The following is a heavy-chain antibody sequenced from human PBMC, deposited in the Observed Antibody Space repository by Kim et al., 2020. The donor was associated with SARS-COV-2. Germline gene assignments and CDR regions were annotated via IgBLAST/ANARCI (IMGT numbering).Heavy chain of an antibody. Sequence: GGSLRLSCAASGFTFSSYGMHWVRQAPGKGLEWVAGISYDGSNKYYADSVKGRFTISRDNSKNTLYLQMNSLRAEDTAVYYCAKTVLRITIFGVIGMDVWGQGTWVTASS. D-gene: IGHD3-3*01. CDR2: ISYDGSNK. CDR3: AKTVLRITIFGVIGMDV. J-gene: IGHJ6*02. CDR1: GFTFSSYG. V-gene: IGHV3-30*18.